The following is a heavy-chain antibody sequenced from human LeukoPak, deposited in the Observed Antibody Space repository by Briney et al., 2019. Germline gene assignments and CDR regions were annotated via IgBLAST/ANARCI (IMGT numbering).Heavy chain of an antibody. CDR2: ISGSGGST. J-gene: IGHJ4*02. CDR1: GFTFSSYA. V-gene: IGHV3-23*01. CDR3: ARRSGIAVAGAFDY. Sequence: GGSLRLSCAASGFTFSSYAMSWVRQTPGKGLEWVSAISGSGGSTYYADSVKGRFTISRDNSKNTLYLQMNSLRAEDTAVYYCARRSGIAVAGAFDYWGQGTLVTVSS. D-gene: IGHD6-19*01.